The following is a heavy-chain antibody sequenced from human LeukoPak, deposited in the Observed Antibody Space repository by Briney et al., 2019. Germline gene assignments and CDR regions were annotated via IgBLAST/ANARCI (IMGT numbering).Heavy chain of an antibody. CDR3: ARWAGGHYDY. V-gene: IGHV3-7*03. Sequence: GPLRLSCAVSGFTFSTFWMSWVRQAPGKGLEWVANIKQDGSEKYYVDSVKGRFTISRDNAKNSLYLQMNSLRAEDTAVYYCARWAGGHYDYWGQGTLVTVSS. J-gene: IGHJ4*02. CDR1: GFTFSTFW. CDR2: IKQDGSEK. D-gene: IGHD1-26*01.